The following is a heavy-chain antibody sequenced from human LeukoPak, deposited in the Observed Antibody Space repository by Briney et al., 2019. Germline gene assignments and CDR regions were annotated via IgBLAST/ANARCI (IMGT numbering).Heavy chain of an antibody. J-gene: IGHJ5*02. CDR2: ISSSSYI. Sequence: GSLRLSCAASGFTFSSYSMNWVRQAPGKGLEWVSSISSSSYIYYADSVKGRFTISRDNAKNSLYLQMNSLRAEDTAVYYCARDPKLWFGESVSMNWFDPWGQGTLVTVSS. V-gene: IGHV3-21*01. D-gene: IGHD3-10*01. CDR1: GFTFSSYS. CDR3: ARDPKLWFGESVSMNWFDP.